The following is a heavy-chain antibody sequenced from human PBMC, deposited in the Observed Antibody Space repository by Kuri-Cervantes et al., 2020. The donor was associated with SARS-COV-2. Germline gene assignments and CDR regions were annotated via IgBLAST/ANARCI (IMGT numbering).Heavy chain of an antibody. CDR3: ARSSYYYYYMDV. CDR2: SIPILGIA. D-gene: IGHD6-6*01. Sequence: SVKVSCKASGGTFSSYAISWGRQAPGQGLEWMVRSIPILGIANYAQKFQGRFTMTRDTSISTAYMELSRLRSEDTAVYYCARSSYYYYYMDVWGKGTTVTVSS. J-gene: IGHJ6*03. V-gene: IGHV1-69*04. CDR1: GGTFSSYA.